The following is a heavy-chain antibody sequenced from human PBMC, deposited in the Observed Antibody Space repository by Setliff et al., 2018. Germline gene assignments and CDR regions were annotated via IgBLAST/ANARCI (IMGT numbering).Heavy chain of an antibody. J-gene: IGHJ4*02. CDR1: GGSISSYY. V-gene: IGHV4-59*12. CDR2: IYYSGST. Sequence: SETLSLTCTVSGGSISSYYWSWIRQPPGKRLEWIGYIYYSGSTNYNPSLESRVTISVDTSKNQFSLKLSSVTAADTAVYYCARGGYSGSYYVNYWGQGTLVTVSS. CDR3: ARGGYSGSYYVNY. D-gene: IGHD1-26*01.